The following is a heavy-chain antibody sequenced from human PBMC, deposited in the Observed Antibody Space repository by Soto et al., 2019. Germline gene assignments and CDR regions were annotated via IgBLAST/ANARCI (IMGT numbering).Heavy chain of an antibody. D-gene: IGHD2-15*01. CDR2: IYYSGST. V-gene: IGHV4-31*03. CDR3: ARFSVVAASIGAHFGSLYYFDC. CDR1: GGSISSGGYY. Sequence: QVQLQESGPGLVKPSQTLSLTCTVSGGSISSGGYYWSWIRQHPGKGLEWIGYIYYSGSTYYNPSLKSRVSISVDTSKNQFSLKLSSVTAADTAVYYCARFSVVAASIGAHFGSLYYFDCWGQGTLVTVSS. J-gene: IGHJ4*02.